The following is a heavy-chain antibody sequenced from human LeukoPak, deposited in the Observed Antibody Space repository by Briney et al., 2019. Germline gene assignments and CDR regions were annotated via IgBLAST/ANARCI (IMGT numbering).Heavy chain of an antibody. V-gene: IGHV1-69*01. J-gene: IGHJ4*02. CDR2: IIPIFGTA. Sequence: GSSVKVSCKASGGTFSSYAISWVRQAPGQGLEWMGGIIPIFGTANYAQKFQGRVTITADESTSTAYMELSSLRSEDTAVYYCARTIRAAAGKPEFDYWGQGTLVTVSS. CDR1: GGTFSSYA. CDR3: ARTIRAAAGKPEFDY. D-gene: IGHD6-13*01.